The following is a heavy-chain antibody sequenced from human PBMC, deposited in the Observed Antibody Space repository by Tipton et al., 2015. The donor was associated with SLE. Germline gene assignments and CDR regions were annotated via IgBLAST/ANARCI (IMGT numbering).Heavy chain of an antibody. CDR2: IYYSGST. Sequence: LRLSCTVSGGSISSHYWSWIRQPPGKGLEWIGYIYYSGSTNYNPSLKSRVTISVDTSKNQFSLKLSSVTAADTAVYYCARDFGADWGQGTLVTVSS. J-gene: IGHJ4*02. CDR1: GGSISSHY. CDR3: ARDFGAD. V-gene: IGHV4-59*11. D-gene: IGHD3-10*01.